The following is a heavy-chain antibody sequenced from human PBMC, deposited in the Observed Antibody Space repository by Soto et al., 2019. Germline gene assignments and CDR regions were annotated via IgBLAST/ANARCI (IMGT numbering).Heavy chain of an antibody. CDR2: ASGSGDNT. Sequence: EVQLLESGGGLAQPGGSLRLSCAASGFTFSNYGMSWVRQAPGKGLAWVSSASGSGDNTYYADSVKGRFTISRDNSKNSGFLQMNRLRVEDTAVYYGAKDRSRYSSGWYNWFEPWVQGTLVTVSS. V-gene: IGHV3-23*01. CDR3: AKDRSRYSSGWYNWFEP. J-gene: IGHJ5*02. CDR1: GFTFSNYG. D-gene: IGHD6-19*01.